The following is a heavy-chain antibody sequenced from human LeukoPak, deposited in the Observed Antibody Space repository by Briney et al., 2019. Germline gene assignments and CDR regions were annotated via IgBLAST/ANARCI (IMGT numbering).Heavy chain of an antibody. CDR2: INHSGST. CDR3: ARVGDGYNYAY. J-gene: IGHJ4*02. V-gene: IGHV4-34*01. D-gene: IGHD5-12*01. CDR1: GGSFSGYY. Sequence: SETLSLTCAVYGGSFSGYYWSWIRQPPGKGLERIGEINHSGSTNYNPSLKSRVTISVDTSKNQFSLKLSSVTAADTAVYYCARVGDGYNYAYWGQGTLVTVSS.